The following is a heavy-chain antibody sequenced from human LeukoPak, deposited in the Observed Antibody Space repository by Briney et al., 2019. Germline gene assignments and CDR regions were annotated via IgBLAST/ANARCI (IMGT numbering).Heavy chain of an antibody. Sequence: GGSLRLSCAASGFTFSSYAMHWVRQAPGKGLEWVAVISYDGSNKYYADSVKGRFTISRDNSKNTLYLQMNSLRAEDTAVYYCAKAPPWEQWPGPPFDYWGQGTLVTVSS. V-gene: IGHV3-30-3*01. J-gene: IGHJ4*02. CDR3: AKAPPWEQWPGPPFDY. CDR2: ISYDGSNK. D-gene: IGHD6-19*01. CDR1: GFTFSSYA.